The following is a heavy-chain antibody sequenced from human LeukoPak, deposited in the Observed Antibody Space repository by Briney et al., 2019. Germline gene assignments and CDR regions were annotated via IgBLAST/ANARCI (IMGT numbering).Heavy chain of an antibody. CDR3: ARAPPYQLLYGGYFDY. D-gene: IGHD2-2*02. Sequence: SETLSLTCTVSGGSISSYYWSWIRQPPGKGLEWIGYIYYSGSTNYNPSLKSRVTISVDTSKNQFSLKLSSVTAADTAVYYCARAPPYQLLYGGYFDYWGQGTLVTVSS. J-gene: IGHJ4*02. CDR2: IYYSGST. CDR1: GGSISSYY. V-gene: IGHV4-59*01.